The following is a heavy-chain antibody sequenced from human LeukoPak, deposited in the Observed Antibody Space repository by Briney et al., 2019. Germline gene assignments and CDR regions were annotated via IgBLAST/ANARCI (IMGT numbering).Heavy chain of an antibody. CDR2: IGYTGTST. CDR3: ARDLTGKYYIAY. Sequence: PGGSLRLSCAASGFNFSSFGMHWVRQAPGEGLEWVAYIGYTGTSTYYADSVKGRFTISRDNSKNTVHLQMNSLRAADTALYSCARDLTGKYYIAYWGQGTLVTVSS. D-gene: IGHD2-8*02. CDR1: GFNFSSFG. J-gene: IGHJ4*02. V-gene: IGHV3-30*02.